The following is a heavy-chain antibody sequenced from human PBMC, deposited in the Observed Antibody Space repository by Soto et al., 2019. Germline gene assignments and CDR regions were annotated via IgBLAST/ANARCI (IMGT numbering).Heavy chain of an antibody. CDR2: ISYDGSNK. CDR3: AKEGEIGSSWARNYGQLDY. CDR1: GFTFSSYG. J-gene: IGHJ4*01. V-gene: IGHV3-30*18. D-gene: IGHD6-13*01. Sequence: HPGGSLRLSCAASGFTFSSYGMHWVRQAPGKGLEWVAVISYDGSNKYYADSVKGRFTISRDNSKNTLYLQMNSLRAEDTAVYYCAKEGEIGSSWARNYGQLDYWGQGTMVTVSS.